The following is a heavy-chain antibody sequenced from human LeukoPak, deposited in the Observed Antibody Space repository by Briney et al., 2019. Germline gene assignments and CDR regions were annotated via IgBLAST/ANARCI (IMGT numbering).Heavy chain of an antibody. Sequence: PGASVKVSCKASGYTFTSYGISWVRQAPGQGLEWMGWISAYNGSTNYAQKLQGRVTMTTDTSTSTAYMELRSLRSDDTAVYYCARDRVVAGGYCSSTSCLWALDAFDIWGQGTMVTVSS. V-gene: IGHV1-18*01. CDR1: GYTFTSYG. D-gene: IGHD2-2*01. J-gene: IGHJ3*02. CDR2: ISAYNGST. CDR3: ARDRVVAGGYCSSTSCLWALDAFDI.